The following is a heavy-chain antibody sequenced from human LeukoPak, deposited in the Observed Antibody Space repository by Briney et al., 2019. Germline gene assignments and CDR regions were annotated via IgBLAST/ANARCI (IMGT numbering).Heavy chain of an antibody. CDR2: INAGNGNT. CDR1: GYSFSTYT. Sequence: ASVKVPCKASGYSFSTYTMHWVRQAPGQRLEWMGWINAGNGNTKYSQNFQGRVTITRDTSANTAYMEMSSLRSEDTAVYYCAREIDRDDYNRFFDYWGQGTLVSVSS. D-gene: IGHD5-24*01. CDR3: AREIDRDDYNRFFDY. V-gene: IGHV1-3*01. J-gene: IGHJ4*02.